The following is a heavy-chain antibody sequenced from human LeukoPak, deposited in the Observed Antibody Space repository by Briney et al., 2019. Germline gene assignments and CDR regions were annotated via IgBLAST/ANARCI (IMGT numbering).Heavy chain of an antibody. Sequence: PSETLSLTCTVSGGSISSYYWSWIRQPPGKGLEWIGYIYYSGSTNYNPSLKSRVTISVDTSKNQFSLKLSSVTAADTAVYYCARDIRVRSSWYFDLWGRGTLVTVSS. CDR3: ARDIRVRSSWYFDL. CDR1: GGSISSYY. J-gene: IGHJ2*01. CDR2: IYYSGST. D-gene: IGHD3-10*01. V-gene: IGHV4-59*01.